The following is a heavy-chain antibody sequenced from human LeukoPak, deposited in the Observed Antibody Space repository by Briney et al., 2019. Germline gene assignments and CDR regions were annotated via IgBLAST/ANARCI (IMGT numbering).Heavy chain of an antibody. D-gene: IGHD6-13*01. J-gene: IGHJ4*02. CDR3: ATGLAGSSKDY. CDR1: GYTLTELS. Sequence: ASVKVSCKVSGYTLTELSMHWVRQAPGKRLEWMGGFDPEDGETIYAQKFQGRVTMSEDTSTDTAYMELNSLISEDTAVYYCATGLAGSSKDYWGQGTLVTVSS. V-gene: IGHV1-24*01. CDR2: FDPEDGET.